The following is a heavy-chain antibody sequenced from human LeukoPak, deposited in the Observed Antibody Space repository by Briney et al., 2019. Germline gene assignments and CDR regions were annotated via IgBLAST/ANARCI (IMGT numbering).Heavy chain of an antibody. CDR2: INRSGST. CDR3: ARVREYDYVWGSYRLFDY. Sequence: SETLSHTRALHGGSFTRSYWSWIPHPPRKELEWIGKINRSGSTNYNPSLKSRVTISVDTSKNQFSLKLSSVTAADAAVYYCARVREYDYVWGSYRLFDYWGQGTLVTVSS. J-gene: IGHJ4*02. V-gene: IGHV4-34*01. D-gene: IGHD3-16*02. CDR1: GGSFTRSY.